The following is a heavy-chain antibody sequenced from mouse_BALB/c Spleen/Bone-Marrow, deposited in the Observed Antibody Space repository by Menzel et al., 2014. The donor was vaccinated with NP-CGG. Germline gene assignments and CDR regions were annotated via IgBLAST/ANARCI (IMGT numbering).Heavy chain of an antibody. D-gene: IGHD2-3*01. CDR2: IIPSNGRT. V-gene: IGHV1S81*02. CDR3: ARWLLQYFDV. CDR1: GYTFTSYW. J-gene: IGHJ1*01. Sequence: VKLMESGAELVKPGASVKLSCKSSGYTFTSYWMHWVKQRPGQGLEWIGEIIPSNGRTNYNEKFKSKATLTVDKSSNXAYMQLSSLTSEDSAVCYCARWLLQYFDVWGAGTTVTVPS.